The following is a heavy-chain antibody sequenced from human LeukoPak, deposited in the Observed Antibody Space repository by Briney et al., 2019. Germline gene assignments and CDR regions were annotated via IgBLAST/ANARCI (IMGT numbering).Heavy chain of an antibody. CDR1: GYTFISYG. D-gene: IGHD3-10*01. CDR2: ISAYNGNT. CDR3: ARNYYYGSGRKGAIDY. J-gene: IGHJ4*02. V-gene: IGHV1-18*01. Sequence: ASVKVSCKASGYTFISYGISWVRQAPGQGLEWMGWISAYNGNTNYAQKLQGRVTMTTDTSTSTAYMELRSLRSDDTAVYYCARNYYYGSGRKGAIDYWGQGTLVTVSS.